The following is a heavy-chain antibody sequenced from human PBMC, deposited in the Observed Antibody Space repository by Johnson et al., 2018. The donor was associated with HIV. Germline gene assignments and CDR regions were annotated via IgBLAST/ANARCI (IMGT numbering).Heavy chain of an antibody. D-gene: IGHD3-10*01. J-gene: IGHJ3*02. V-gene: IGHV3-23*04. CDR2: ISGSGGST. CDR3: ANGWFSGAFDI. CDR1: GFTFSSYA. Sequence: VQLVESGGGVVQPGGSLRLSSAASGFTFSSYAMSWVRQAPGKGLEWVSTISGSGGSTYYADSVKGQFTISRDNSKNTLYLQMNSLRAEDTAVYYCANGWFSGAFDIWGQGTMVTVSS.